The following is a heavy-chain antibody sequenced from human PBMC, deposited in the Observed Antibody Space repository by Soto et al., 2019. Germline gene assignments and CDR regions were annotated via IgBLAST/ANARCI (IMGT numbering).Heavy chain of an antibody. V-gene: IGHV4-59*08. D-gene: IGHD4-17*01. Sequence: QVQLQESGPGLVKPSETLSLTCTVSGGSISSYYWSWIRQPPGKGLEWIGYIYYSGSTNYNPSLKSRVTISVDTSKNQLSLKLRSVPAADTAVYYCARRYGYYFDYWGQGTLVTVSS. CDR2: IYYSGST. CDR1: GGSISSYY. CDR3: ARRYGYYFDY. J-gene: IGHJ4*02.